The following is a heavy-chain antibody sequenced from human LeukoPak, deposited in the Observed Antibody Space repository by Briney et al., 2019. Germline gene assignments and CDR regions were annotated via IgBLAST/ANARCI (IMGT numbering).Heavy chain of an antibody. D-gene: IGHD2-2*01. Sequence: SETLSLTCTVSGGSISSYYWSWIRQPAGKGLEWIGRIYTSGSTNYNPSLKSRVTMSVDTSKNQFSLKLSSVTAADTAVYYCARDPGRRHCSSTSCPRGYYYYYYMDVWGKGTTVTVSS. J-gene: IGHJ6*03. CDR2: IYTSGST. CDR3: ARDPGRRHCSSTSCPRGYYYYYYMDV. CDR1: GGSISSYY. V-gene: IGHV4-4*07.